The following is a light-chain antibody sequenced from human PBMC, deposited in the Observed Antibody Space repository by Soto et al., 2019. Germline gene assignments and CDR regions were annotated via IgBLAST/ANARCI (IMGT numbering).Light chain of an antibody. J-gene: IGLJ2*01. CDR1: SSNIGAGYD. V-gene: IGLV1-40*01. Sequence: QSVLTQPPSVSGAPGQRGTISCTGSSSNIGAGYDVQWYQQLPGTAPKLLIYGNSNRPSGVPDRFSGSKSGTSASLAITGLQAEDEADYYCQSYDSSLSGPVLFGGGTKLTVL. CDR2: GNS. CDR3: QSYDSSLSGPVL.